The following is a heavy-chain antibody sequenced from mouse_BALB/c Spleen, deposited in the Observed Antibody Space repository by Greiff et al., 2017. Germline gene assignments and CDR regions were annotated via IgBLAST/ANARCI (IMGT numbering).Heavy chain of an antibody. CDR1: GFTFSDYY. J-gene: IGHJ4*01. V-gene: IGHV5-4*02. CDR3: AREGRGYDHAMDY. Sequence: DVHLVESGGGLVKPGGSLKLSCAASGFTFSDYYMYWVRQTPEKRLEWVATISDGGSYTYYPDSVKGRFTISRDNAKNNLYLQMSSLKSEDTAMYYCAREGRGYDHAMDYWGQGTSVTVSS. D-gene: IGHD2-2*01. CDR2: ISDGGSYT.